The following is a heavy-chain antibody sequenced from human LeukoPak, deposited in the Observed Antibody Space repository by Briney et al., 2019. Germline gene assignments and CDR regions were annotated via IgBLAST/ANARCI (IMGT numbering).Heavy chain of an antibody. CDR2: INHSGST. V-gene: IGHV4-34*01. CDR1: GGSFSGYY. D-gene: IGHD1-26*01. CDR3: ARRSYYDY. J-gene: IGHJ4*02. Sequence: SETLSLTCAVYGGSFSGYYWSWVRQPPGKGLEWIGEINHSGSTNYNPSLKSRVTISADTSKNQFSLKLSSVTAADTAVYYCARRSYYDYWGQGTLVTVSS.